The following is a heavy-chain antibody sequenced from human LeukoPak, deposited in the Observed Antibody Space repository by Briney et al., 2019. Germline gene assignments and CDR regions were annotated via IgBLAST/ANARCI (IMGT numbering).Heavy chain of an antibody. CDR3: ARVVGSAGPKIGSFDY. Sequence: PSQTLSLTCTVSGGSISSGGYYWSWIRQHPEKGLVWLGYIYYSGSTYYNPSLKSRVTISVDTSKNQFSLKLSSVTAADTAVYYCARVVGSAGPKIGSFDYWGQGTLVTVSS. CDR1: GGSISSGGYY. J-gene: IGHJ4*02. D-gene: IGHD3-22*01. CDR2: IYYSGST. V-gene: IGHV4-31*03.